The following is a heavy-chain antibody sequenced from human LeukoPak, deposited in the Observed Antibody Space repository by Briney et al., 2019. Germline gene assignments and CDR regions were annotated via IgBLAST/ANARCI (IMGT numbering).Heavy chain of an antibody. Sequence: PGGSLRLSCAASEFTFSSYSMNWVRQAPGKGLEWVSSISGSSSYIYYADSVKGRFTISRDNAKNSLYLEMKSLGPEDTALYYCARQKGGFYLFDYWGRGTLVTVSS. CDR3: ARQKGGFYLFDY. CDR1: EFTFSSYS. D-gene: IGHD3-3*01. J-gene: IGHJ4*02. CDR2: ISGSSSYI. V-gene: IGHV3-21*04.